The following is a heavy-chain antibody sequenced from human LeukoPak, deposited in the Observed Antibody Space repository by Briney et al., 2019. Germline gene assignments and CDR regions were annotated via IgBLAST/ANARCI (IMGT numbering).Heavy chain of an antibody. D-gene: IGHD6-6*01. CDR2: ISGSGGST. V-gene: IGHV3-23*01. CDR1: GFTFSSYA. CDR3: AKEDDGVAARPFDY. J-gene: IGHJ4*02. Sequence: PAGVALRHSCAASGFTFSSYAMSWVRQAPGKGLEWVSAISGSGGSTYYADSVKGRFTISRDNSKNALYLQMNSLRAEDTAVYYCAKEDDGVAARPFDYWGQGTLVTVSS.